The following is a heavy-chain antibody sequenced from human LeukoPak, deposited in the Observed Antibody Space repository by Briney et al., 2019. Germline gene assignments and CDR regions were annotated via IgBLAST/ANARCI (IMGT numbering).Heavy chain of an antibody. CDR1: GFSLNTRGVG. J-gene: IGHJ4*02. CDR2: IYWNDDN. CDR3: ARTVYISSWYDTDY. Sequence: SGPTLVKPTQTLTLTCTFSGFSLNTRGVGVAWIRQPPGKALEWLALIYWNDDNRYSPSLKRRLTITKDTSKNQVVLTMTNMDPVDTATYSCARTVYISSWYDTDYWGQGTLVTVSS. D-gene: IGHD6-13*01. V-gene: IGHV2-5*01.